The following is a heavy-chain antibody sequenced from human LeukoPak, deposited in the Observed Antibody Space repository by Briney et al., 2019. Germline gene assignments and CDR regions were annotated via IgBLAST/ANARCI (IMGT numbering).Heavy chain of an antibody. J-gene: IGHJ4*02. Sequence: HPGGSLRLSCAASGFIFSSYSMKWVRQAPGKGLEWVSYISSSSTTIYYADSVKGRFTISRDNAKNSLYLQMNSLRAEDTAVYYCARDLYRIVVVPHYFDYWGQGTLVTVSS. CDR1: GFIFSSYS. D-gene: IGHD3-22*01. V-gene: IGHV3-48*01. CDR3: ARDLYRIVVVPHYFDY. CDR2: ISSSSTTI.